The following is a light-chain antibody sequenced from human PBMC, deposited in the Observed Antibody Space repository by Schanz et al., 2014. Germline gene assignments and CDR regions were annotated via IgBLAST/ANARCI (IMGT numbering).Light chain of an antibody. J-gene: IGKJ1*01. CDR1: QSISSW. V-gene: IGKV1-5*03. Sequence: DIQMTQSPSTLSASVGDRVTITCRASQSISSWLAWYQQKPGKAPNLLIYRASTLESGGPSRISCRGSGTEFTLTISGLQPDDFATDYGQPYDSATWTFGQGTRVQIK. CDR2: RAS. CDR3: QPYDSATWT.